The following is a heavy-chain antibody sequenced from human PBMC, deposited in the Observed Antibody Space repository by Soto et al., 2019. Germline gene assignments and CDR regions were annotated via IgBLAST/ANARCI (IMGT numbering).Heavy chain of an antibody. V-gene: IGHV3-30*03. CDR1: GFTFSAFG. D-gene: IGHD6-13*01. CDR2: ISYDGILK. J-gene: IGHJ3*02. CDR3: ARDPGYSSSWYGSEDAFDI. Sequence: GGSLRLSCEASGFTFSAFGMHWVRQAPGKGLEWVAIISYDGILKYYADSVKGRFTISRDTSKSALYLQMNSLRPEDTAVYYCARDPGYSSSWYGSEDAFDIWGQGTMVTVSS.